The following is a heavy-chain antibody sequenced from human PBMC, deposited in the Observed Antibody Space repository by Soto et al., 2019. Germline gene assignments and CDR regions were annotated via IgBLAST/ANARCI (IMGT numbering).Heavy chain of an antibody. CDR2: IYSDGNT. Sequence: GGSLRLSCAASGFTVSSNYTTWVRQAPGKGLEWVSVIYSDGNTYYADSVKGRFTISRHNSKNTLYLQMNSLRAEDTAVYYCAKDRDSCGSYYYYGMDVWGQGTTVTVSS. J-gene: IGHJ6*02. CDR1: GFTVSSNY. CDR3: AKDRDSCGSYYYYGMDV. V-gene: IGHV3-53*04. D-gene: IGHD5-18*01.